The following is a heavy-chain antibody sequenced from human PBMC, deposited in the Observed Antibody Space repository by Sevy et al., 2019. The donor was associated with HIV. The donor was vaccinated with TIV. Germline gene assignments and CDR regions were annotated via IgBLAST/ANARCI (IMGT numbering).Heavy chain of an antibody. V-gene: IGHV3-15*01. CDR1: GFTFNEAW. J-gene: IGHJ6*02. CDR3: AAIKGGQACHMDK. CDR2: IKSKISGGTT. Sequence: GGSLRLSCAASGFTFNEAWMNWVRQAPGKGLEWASRIKSKISGGTTDYAAAVKGRFSISRDDSKKTLYLEMNSLKSEDTAVYYCAAIKGGQACHMDKWGQGTTVTVSS.